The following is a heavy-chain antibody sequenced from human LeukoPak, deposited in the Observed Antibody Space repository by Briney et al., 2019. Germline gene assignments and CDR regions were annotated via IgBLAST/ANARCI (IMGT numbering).Heavy chain of an antibody. CDR3: ARTGRYSSSSYGY. V-gene: IGHV5-51*01. CDR1: GYSFTSYW. J-gene: IGHJ4*02. Sequence: GESLKISCKGSGYSFTSYWIGWVRQMPGKGLEWMEIIYPGGSDTRYSPSFQGQVTISADKSISTAYLQWSSLKASDTAMYYCARTGRYSSSSYGYWGQGTLVTVSS. D-gene: IGHD6-6*01. CDR2: IYPGGSDT.